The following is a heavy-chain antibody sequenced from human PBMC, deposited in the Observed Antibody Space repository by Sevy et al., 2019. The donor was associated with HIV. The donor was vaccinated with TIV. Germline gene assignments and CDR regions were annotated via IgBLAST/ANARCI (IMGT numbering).Heavy chain of an antibody. CDR3: CTEGNVLLAEGWGHWFDP. D-gene: IGHD2-8*01. CDR2: IKNKPDGGTT. Sequence: GGSLRLSCAASGFTFNNAWMSWVRQAPGKGLEWIGRIKNKPDGGTTDYAAPVKGRFTISRDDSKNTLYLQMNSLKTEDTAVYYCCTEGNVLLAEGWGHWFDPWGQGTLVTVFS. V-gene: IGHV3-15*01. J-gene: IGHJ5*02. CDR1: GFTFNNAW.